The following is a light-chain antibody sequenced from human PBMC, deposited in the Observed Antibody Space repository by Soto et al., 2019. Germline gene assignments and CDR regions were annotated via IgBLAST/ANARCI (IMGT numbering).Light chain of an antibody. J-gene: IGKJ1*01. V-gene: IGKV1-5*03. CDR2: KAS. Sequence: DIQMTQYKSSVSASVGDRVTITCRASQGIDNWLAWYQQKPGKAPKLLIYKASTLKSGVPSRFSGSGSGTEFTLTISSLQPDDFATYYCQHYNSYSEAFGQGTKVDI. CDR1: QGIDNW. CDR3: QHYNSYSEA.